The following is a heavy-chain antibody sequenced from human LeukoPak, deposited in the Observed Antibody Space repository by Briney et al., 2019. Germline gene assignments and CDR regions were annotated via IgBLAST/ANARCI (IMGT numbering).Heavy chain of an antibody. J-gene: IGHJ6*02. CDR3: ARSRYSSSTSYYGMDV. CDR1: GYSFTSYW. CDR2: IYPGDSDT. D-gene: IGHD6-6*01. V-gene: IGHV5-51*01. Sequence: GESLQISCQGSGYSFTSYWIGWVRQLPGKGLEWRGIIYPGDSDTRYSPSFQGQVTISADKSISTAYLQWSSLKASDTAMYYCARSRYSSSTSYYGMDVWGQGTTVTVSS.